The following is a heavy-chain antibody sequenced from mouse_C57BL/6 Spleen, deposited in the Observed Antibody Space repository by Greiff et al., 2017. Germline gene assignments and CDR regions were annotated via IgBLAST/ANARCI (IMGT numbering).Heavy chain of an antibody. CDR2: IYPGSGST. V-gene: IGHV1-55*01. D-gene: IGHD1-1*01. CDR1: GYTFTSYW. Sequence: VQLQQPGAELVKPGASVKMSCKASGYTFTSYWITWVKQRPGQGLEWIGDIYPGSGSTNYNEKFKSKATLTVDTSSSTAYMQLSSLTSEDSAVYYCARGNYYYGSSLWYFDVWGTGTTVTVSS. J-gene: IGHJ1*03. CDR3: ARGNYYYGSSLWYFDV.